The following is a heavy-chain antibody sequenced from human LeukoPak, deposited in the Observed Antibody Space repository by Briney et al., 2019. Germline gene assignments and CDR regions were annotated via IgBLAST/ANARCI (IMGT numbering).Heavy chain of an antibody. V-gene: IGHV4-34*01. J-gene: IGHJ3*02. CDR2: INQSGST. Sequence: SETLSLTCAVYGGSFSGYYWSWLRQPPGKGLEWVGEINQSGSTNYNPYLKSRVTISVDTSKNKFSLKLSSVTAADTAVYYCARGLYYYDSSAYDYKDDAFDIWGQGTMVTVSS. D-gene: IGHD3-22*01. CDR1: GGSFSGYY. CDR3: ARGLYYYDSSAYDYKDDAFDI.